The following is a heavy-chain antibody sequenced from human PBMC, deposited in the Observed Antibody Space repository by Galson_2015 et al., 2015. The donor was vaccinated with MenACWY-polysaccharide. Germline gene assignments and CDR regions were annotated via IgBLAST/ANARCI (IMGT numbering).Heavy chain of an antibody. J-gene: IGHJ3*01. Sequence: SLRLSCAASGLRFSGSGMHWVRQAPGKGLEWVAVIQYDGTNKVYADSVKGRFSISRDNSKNTLYLEMNSLRAEDTALYYCAREGSRIVFHAFGVWGQGTMVTVSS. CDR1: GLRFSGSG. D-gene: IGHD2-21*01. CDR2: IQYDGTNK. CDR3: AREGSRIVFHAFGV. V-gene: IGHV3-33*01.